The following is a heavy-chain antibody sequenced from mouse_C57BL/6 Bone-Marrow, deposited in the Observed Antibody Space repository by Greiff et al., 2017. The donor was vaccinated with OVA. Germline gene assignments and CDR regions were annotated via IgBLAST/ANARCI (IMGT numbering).Heavy chain of an antibody. CDR1: GYTFTSYW. D-gene: IGHD1-1*01. Sequence: QVQLQQSGAELVRPGSSVKLSCKASGYTFTSYWMHWVKQRPIQGLEWIGNIDPSDSETHYNQKFKDKATLTVDKSSSTAYMELRSLTSEDSAVYFCARARYYGSSPYWYFDVWGTGTTVTVSS. J-gene: IGHJ1*03. CDR3: ARARYYGSSPYWYFDV. CDR2: IDPSDSET. V-gene: IGHV1-52*01.